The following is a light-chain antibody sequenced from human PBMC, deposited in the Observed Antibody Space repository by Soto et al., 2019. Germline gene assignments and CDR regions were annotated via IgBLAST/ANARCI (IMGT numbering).Light chain of an antibody. CDR3: QHFNNWPL. J-gene: IGKJ1*01. CDR2: DAS. V-gene: IGKV3-15*01. Sequence: EIVMTQSPATLSVSPGERATLSGRARQSVSDNLAWYQQRPGQAPRLLIYDASTRATGIPARFSGSGSGTEFTLTISSLQSEDFAVYYCQHFNNWPLFGQGTKVDIK. CDR1: QSVSDN.